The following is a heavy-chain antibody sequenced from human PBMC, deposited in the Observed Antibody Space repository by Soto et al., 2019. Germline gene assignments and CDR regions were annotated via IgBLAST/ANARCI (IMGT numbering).Heavy chain of an antibody. Sequence: SETLSLTSTVSGGSIRSYYWSWIRQPPGKGLQWIGYIYYSGSTNYNPSLKSRVTISVDTSKNPFSLKLSSVTAAVTAVYYCARRYGGAFDIWGQGTMVTVSS. V-gene: IGHV4-59*08. D-gene: IGHD3-10*01. CDR1: GGSIRSYY. CDR2: IYYSGST. J-gene: IGHJ3*02. CDR3: ARRYGGAFDI.